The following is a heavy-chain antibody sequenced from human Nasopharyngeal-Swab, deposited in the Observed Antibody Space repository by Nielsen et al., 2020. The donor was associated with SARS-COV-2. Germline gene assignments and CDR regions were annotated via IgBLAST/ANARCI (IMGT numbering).Heavy chain of an antibody. Sequence: SETLSLTCAVYGGSFSGYYWSWIRQPPGKGPEWIGEINHSGSTNYNPSLKSRVTISVDTSKNQFSLKLSSVTAADTAVYYCARVTIFGGSYGMDVWGQGTTVTVSS. J-gene: IGHJ6*02. D-gene: IGHD3-3*01. V-gene: IGHV4-34*01. CDR1: GGSFSGYY. CDR2: INHSGST. CDR3: ARVTIFGGSYGMDV.